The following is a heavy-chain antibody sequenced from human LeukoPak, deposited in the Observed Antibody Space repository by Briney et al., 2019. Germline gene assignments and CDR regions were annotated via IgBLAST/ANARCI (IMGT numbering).Heavy chain of an antibody. CDR1: GFTFYSFA. CDR3: AKWWGDYSFDY. J-gene: IGHJ4*02. CDR2: IIGSGGST. Sequence: GGSLRLSCAPSGFTFYSFAMRWVRPAPGKGREWGSGIIGSGGSTHYPHSVKGRFTISRDNSKNTLYLQMNSLRAEDTVVYYCAKWWGDYSFDYWGEGTLVTVSS. D-gene: IGHD4-11*01. V-gene: IGHV3-23*01.